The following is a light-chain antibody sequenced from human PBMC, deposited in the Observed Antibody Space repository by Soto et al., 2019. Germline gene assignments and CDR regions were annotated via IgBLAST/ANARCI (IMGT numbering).Light chain of an antibody. CDR1: QSVTSY. CDR2: DVS. CDR3: QQYNNWPPTWT. J-gene: IGKJ1*01. Sequence: IVLTQSPGTLSLSPGERATLSCRASQSVTSYLAWYQQKPGQAPRLLIYDVSNRASGIPARFSGSGSETEFTLTISSLQSEDFAVYYCQQYNNWPPTWTFGQGTKVDIK. V-gene: IGKV3D-15*01.